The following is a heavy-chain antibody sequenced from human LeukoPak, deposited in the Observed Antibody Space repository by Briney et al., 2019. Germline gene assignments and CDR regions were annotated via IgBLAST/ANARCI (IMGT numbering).Heavy chain of an antibody. CDR1: GYTFNKYA. CDR3: ARDSNRRPAWSLRGYSPGTATLGY. Sequence: GASVKVSCKPSGYTFNKYAINWVRQAPGQGLEWMGWINPNSGGTNYAQKFQGRVTMTRDTSISTAYMQLSRLRSDDTAVYYCARDSNRRPAWSLRGYSPGTATLGYWGQGTLVTVSS. V-gene: IGHV1-2*02. D-gene: IGHD5-18*01. J-gene: IGHJ4*02. CDR2: INPNSGGT.